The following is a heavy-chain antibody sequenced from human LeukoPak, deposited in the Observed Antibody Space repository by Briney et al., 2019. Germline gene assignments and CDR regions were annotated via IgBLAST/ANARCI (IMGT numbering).Heavy chain of an antibody. Sequence: ASVKVSCKASGYTFTSYGISWVRQAPGQGLEWMGWISAYNGNTNYAQKLQGRVTMTTDTSTSTAYTELRSLRSDDTVVYYCARDFTMIVVVPYYWGQGTLVTVSS. J-gene: IGHJ4*02. V-gene: IGHV1-18*01. CDR1: GYTFTSYG. CDR2: ISAYNGNT. D-gene: IGHD3-22*01. CDR3: ARDFTMIVVVPYY.